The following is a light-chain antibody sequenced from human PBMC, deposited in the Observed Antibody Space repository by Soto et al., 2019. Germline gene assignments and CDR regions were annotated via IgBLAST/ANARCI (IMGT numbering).Light chain of an antibody. CDR1: QIVSSTY. V-gene: IGKV3-20*01. CDR2: GAS. CDR3: QQYGSSPPG. Sequence: ETVLTQSPGTLSLSPGERATLSCRASQIVSSTYLAWYQQKPGQAPRLLIYGASSSATGIPDRFSGSGSGTDFTLTISRLESEDFAVYYCQQYGSSPPGLGPGTKVDIK. J-gene: IGKJ3*01.